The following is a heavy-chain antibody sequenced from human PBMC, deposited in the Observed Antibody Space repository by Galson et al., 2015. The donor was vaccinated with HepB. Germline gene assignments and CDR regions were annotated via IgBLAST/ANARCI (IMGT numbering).Heavy chain of an antibody. CDR3: ARVQGLRFLEAPTPLPYYFDY. V-gene: IGHV1-18*01. Sequence: SVKVSCKASGYTFTSYGISWVRQAPGQGLEWMGWISAYNGNTNYAQKLQGRVTMTTDTSTSTAYMELRSLRSDDTAVYYCARVQGLRFLEAPTPLPYYFDYWGQGTLSPSPQ. D-gene: IGHD3-3*01. CDR1: GYTFTSYG. J-gene: IGHJ4*02. CDR2: ISAYNGNT.